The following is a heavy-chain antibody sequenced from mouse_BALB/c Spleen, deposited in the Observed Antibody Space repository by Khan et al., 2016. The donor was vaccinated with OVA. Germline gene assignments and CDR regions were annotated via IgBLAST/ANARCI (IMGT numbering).Heavy chain of an antibody. D-gene: IGHD6-1*01. CDR3: APASYVPRYCEV. J-gene: IGHJ1*01. CDR1: GFTFTDSY. Sequence: VQLKESGAELVKPGASVKLSCTASGFTFTDSYIHWVQQRPEQGLEWIGRISPANGNTKYDPKFQGKATITAATSSTTSYLQLSSLTSEDSAVLYCAPASYVPRYCEVWGEGTTGTVAS. V-gene: IGHV14-3*02. CDR2: ISPANGNT.